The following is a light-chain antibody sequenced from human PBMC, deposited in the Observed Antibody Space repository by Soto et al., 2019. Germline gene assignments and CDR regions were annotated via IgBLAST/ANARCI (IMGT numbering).Light chain of an antibody. J-gene: IGLJ1*01. CDR2: DVT. CDR1: SSDVGGYNY. CDR3: SSYRSGSTLV. Sequence: QSVLTQPASVSGSPGQSITISCTGTSSDVGGYNYVSWYQQHPGKAPKLMIYDVTKRPSGVSDRFSGSKSGNMASLTISGLQAADEADYYCSSYRSGSTLVFGTGTKVTVL. V-gene: IGLV2-14*01.